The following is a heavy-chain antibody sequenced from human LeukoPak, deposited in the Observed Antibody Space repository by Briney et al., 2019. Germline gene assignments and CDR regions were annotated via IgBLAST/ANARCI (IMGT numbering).Heavy chain of an antibody. Sequence: GGSLRLSCAASGFTFSSYTIKWVRQAPGKGLEWVSEISGSGDNTYYADSVKGRFTISRDNSKNTLYLQMNSLRDEDTAVYCCAKDRAYCSSSTCLDQDFWGQGTLVTVSS. V-gene: IGHV3-23*01. CDR1: GFTFSSYT. CDR3: AKDRAYCSSSTCLDQDF. J-gene: IGHJ4*02. CDR2: ISGSGDNT. D-gene: IGHD2/OR15-2a*01.